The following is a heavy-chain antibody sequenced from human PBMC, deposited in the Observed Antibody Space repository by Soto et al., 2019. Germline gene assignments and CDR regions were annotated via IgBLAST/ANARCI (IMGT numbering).Heavy chain of an antibody. Sequence: SETLSLTCTVSGGSISGNYWSWIRQPPGKGLELIGYIYYSGSTNYNPSLKSRVSISVDTSKNQFSLKLGSVTAADTAVYYCARGGPSSKWLDSWGQGALVTVSS. J-gene: IGHJ4*02. V-gene: IGHV4-59*01. CDR3: ARGGPSSKWLDS. CDR1: GGSISGNY. CDR2: IYYSGST. D-gene: IGHD6-13*01.